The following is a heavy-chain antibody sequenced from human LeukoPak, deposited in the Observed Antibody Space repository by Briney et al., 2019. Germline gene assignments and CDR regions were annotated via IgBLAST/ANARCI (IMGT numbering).Heavy chain of an antibody. V-gene: IGHV3-21*04. CDR3: AKDLVTGSLDY. D-gene: IGHD3-10*01. Sequence: PGGSLRLSCAASGFTFSSYSMNWVRQAPGKGLEWVSSISSSSSYIYYADSVKGRFTISRDNSKNTLYLQMNSLRAEDTAVYYCAKDLVTGSLDYWGQGTLVTVSS. CDR2: ISSSSSYI. J-gene: IGHJ4*02. CDR1: GFTFSSYS.